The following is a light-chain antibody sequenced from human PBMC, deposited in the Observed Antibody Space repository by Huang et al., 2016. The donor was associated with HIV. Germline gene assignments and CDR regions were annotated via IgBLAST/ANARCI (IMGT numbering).Light chain of an antibody. V-gene: IGKV4-1*01. J-gene: IGKJ1*01. CDR2: WAS. CDR3: QQYYSTPQT. Sequence: DIVMTQSPDSLAVSLGERATINCKSSQSVLYSSNNKNYLAWYQQKPGQPPKLLIYWASTRASGDPDRFSGSGSGTDFTLTISSLQAEDVAVYYCQQYYSTPQTFGQGTKVEIK. CDR1: QSVLYSSNNKNY.